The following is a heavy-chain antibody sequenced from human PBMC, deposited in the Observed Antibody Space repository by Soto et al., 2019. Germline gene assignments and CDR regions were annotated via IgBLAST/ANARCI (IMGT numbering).Heavy chain of an antibody. CDR1: GFTFSSYA. CDR2: ISGSGGST. Sequence: EVQLLESGGGLVQPGGSLRLSCAPPGFTFSSYAMSWVRQAPGKGLEWVSAISGSGGSTSYTYSVKGRFTISRDNSKNTLYLQTNSLRAEDTAVYYCAIDWNWGSPFDYWRQGTLVTVAS. V-gene: IGHV3-23*01. D-gene: IGHD7-27*01. J-gene: IGHJ4*02. CDR3: AIDWNWGSPFDY.